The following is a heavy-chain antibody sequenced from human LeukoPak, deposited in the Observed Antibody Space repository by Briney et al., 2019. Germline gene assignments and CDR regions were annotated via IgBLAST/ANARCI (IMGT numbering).Heavy chain of an antibody. V-gene: IGHV3-7*01. Sequence: PGGSLRPSCAASGFTFSSYWMSWARQASGKGLEWVANIKQDGSEKYYVDSVKGRFTISRDNAKNSLYLQMNSLRAEDTAVYYCAKDRTVGASYWYFDLWGRGTLVTVSS. CDR2: IKQDGSEK. J-gene: IGHJ2*01. CDR1: GFTFSSYW. CDR3: AKDRTVGASYWYFDL. D-gene: IGHD1-26*01.